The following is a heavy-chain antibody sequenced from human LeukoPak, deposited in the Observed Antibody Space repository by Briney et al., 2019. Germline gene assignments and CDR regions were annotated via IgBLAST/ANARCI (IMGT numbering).Heavy chain of an antibody. J-gene: IGHJ5*02. CDR3: ARPRSLGSYNWFDP. CDR1: GGSISSYY. CDR2: IYTSGST. Sequence: PSETLSLTCTVSGGSISSYYWSWIRQPAGKGLEWIGRIYTSGSTNYNPSLKSRVTMSVDTSKNQFSLKLSSVTAADTAVYYCARPRSLGSYNWFDPWGQGTLVTVSS. V-gene: IGHV4-4*07. D-gene: IGHD3-16*01.